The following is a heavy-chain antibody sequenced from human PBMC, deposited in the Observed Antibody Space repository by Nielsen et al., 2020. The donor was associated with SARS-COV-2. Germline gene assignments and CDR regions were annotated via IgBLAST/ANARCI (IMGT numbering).Heavy chain of an antibody. CDR2: ISSSGSTI. D-gene: IGHD2-21*02. Sequence: WIRQPPGKGLEWVSYISSSGSTIYYADSVKGRFTISRDNAKNSLYLQMNSLRAEDTAVYYCARDQSAYCGGDCYQYVFDYWGQGTLVTVSS. J-gene: IGHJ4*02. V-gene: IGHV3-11*01. CDR3: ARDQSAYCGGDCYQYVFDY.